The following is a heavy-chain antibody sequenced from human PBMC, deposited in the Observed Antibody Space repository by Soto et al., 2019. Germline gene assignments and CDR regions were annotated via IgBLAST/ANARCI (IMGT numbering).Heavy chain of an antibody. CDR1: GGSISSGDYY. CDR2: IYYSGST. Sequence: SETLSLTCTVSGGSISSGDYYWSWIRQPPGKGLEWIGYIYYSGSTYYNPSLKSRVTISVDTSKNQFSLKLSSVTAADTAVYYCARGSLLLYNWFDPWGQGTLVTVSS. CDR3: ARGSLLLYNWFDP. V-gene: IGHV4-30-4*01. J-gene: IGHJ5*02. D-gene: IGHD3-16*01.